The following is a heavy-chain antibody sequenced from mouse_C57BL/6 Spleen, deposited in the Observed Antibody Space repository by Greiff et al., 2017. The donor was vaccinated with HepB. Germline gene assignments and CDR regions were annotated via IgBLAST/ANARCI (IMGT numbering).Heavy chain of an antibody. CDR3: ARGRDYDLYAMDY. V-gene: IGHV1-80*01. CDR1: GYAFSSYW. D-gene: IGHD2-4*01. Sequence: LVESGAELVKPGASVKISCKASGYAFSSYWMNWVKQRPGKGLEWIGQIYPGDGDTNYNGKFKGKATLTADKSSSTAYMQLSSLTSEDSAVYFCARGRDYDLYAMDYWGQGTSVTVSS. J-gene: IGHJ4*01. CDR2: IYPGDGDT.